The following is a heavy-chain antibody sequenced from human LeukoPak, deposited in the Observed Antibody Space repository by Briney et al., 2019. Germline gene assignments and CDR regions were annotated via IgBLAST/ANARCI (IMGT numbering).Heavy chain of an antibody. CDR3: ARGPPSGSYCGGDCYGY. CDR2: IIPIFGTA. Sequence: GASVKVSCKASGYTFTGYYMHWVRQAPGQGLEWMGGIIPIFGTANYAQKFQGRVTITADESTSTAYMELSSLRSEDTAVYYCARGPPSGSYCGGDCYGYWGQGTLVTVSS. V-gene: IGHV1-69*13. CDR1: GYTFTGYY. D-gene: IGHD2-21*01. J-gene: IGHJ4*02.